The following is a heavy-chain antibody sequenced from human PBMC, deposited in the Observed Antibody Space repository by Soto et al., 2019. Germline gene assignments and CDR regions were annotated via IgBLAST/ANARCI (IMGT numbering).Heavy chain of an antibody. CDR1: GGSISSGDYY. CDR2: IYYSGST. Sequence: SETLSLTCTVSGGSISSGDYYWSWIRQPPGKGLEWIGYIYYSGSTYYNPSLKSRVTISVDTSKNQFSLKLSSVTAADTAVYYCARGGVLRTFDPWGQGTLVTVSS. J-gene: IGHJ5*02. CDR3: ARGGVLRTFDP. V-gene: IGHV4-30-4*01. D-gene: IGHD3-3*01.